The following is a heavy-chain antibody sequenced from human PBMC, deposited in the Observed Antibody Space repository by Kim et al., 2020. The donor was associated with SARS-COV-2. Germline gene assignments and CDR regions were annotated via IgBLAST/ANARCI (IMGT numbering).Heavy chain of an antibody. V-gene: IGHV3-23*01. J-gene: IGHJ6*03. Sequence: GGSLRLSCEASGFSLSSHAMTWVRQAPGMGLEWVSTIPAGAHYTMYADSVKGRFTISRDNSKNTLYLQMKILRAEDTAVYYCAKDGDYKDWYYYLDVWG. D-gene: IGHD4-17*01. CDR3: AKDGDYKDWYYYLDV. CDR2: IPAGAHYT. CDR1: GFSLSSHA.